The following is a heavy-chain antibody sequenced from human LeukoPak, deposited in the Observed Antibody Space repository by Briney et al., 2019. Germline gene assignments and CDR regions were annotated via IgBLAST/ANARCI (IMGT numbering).Heavy chain of an antibody. CDR2: TYYRSTWYN. D-gene: IGHD7-27*01. V-gene: IGHV6-1*01. J-gene: IGHJ3*02. CDR1: GDSVSSNSVT. Sequence: SQTLSLTCAISGDSVSSNSVTWNWIRQSPSRGLEWLGRTYYRSTWYNDYAVSVRGRITVNPDTSKNQFSLHLNSVTPEDTAVYYCARTPNWGSPLFGVIFDIWGQGTMVTVSS. CDR3: ARTPNWGSPLFGVIFDI.